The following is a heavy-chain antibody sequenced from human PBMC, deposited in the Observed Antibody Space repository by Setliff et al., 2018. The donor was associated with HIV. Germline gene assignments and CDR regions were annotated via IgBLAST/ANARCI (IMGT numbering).Heavy chain of an antibody. V-gene: IGHV3-30*04. CDR3: VRASDHIWGDA. CDR2: ISSDGSNE. CDR1: GFTFSSYA. Sequence: PGGSLRLSCAASGFTFSSYAMQWVRQAPGKGLEWVAVISSDGSNEYYADSVKGRFTISRDHGSDSVYLEMNSLRPEDTAVYYCVRASDHIWGDAWGQGALVTVSS. J-gene: IGHJ4*02. D-gene: IGHD3-16*01.